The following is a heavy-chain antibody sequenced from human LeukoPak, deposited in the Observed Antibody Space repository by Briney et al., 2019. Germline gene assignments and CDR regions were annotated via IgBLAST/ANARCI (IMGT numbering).Heavy chain of an antibody. CDR3: ARGRGITMVQGFIITENWFDP. D-gene: IGHD3-10*01. CDR1: GGSISSYY. J-gene: IGHJ5*02. V-gene: IGHV4-59*01. CDR2: IYYSGST. Sequence: PSETLSLTCTVSGGSISSYYWSWIRQPPGKGLEWIGYIYYSGSTNYNPSLKSRVTISVDTSKNQFSLKLSSVTAADTAVYYCARGRGITMVQGFIITENWFDPWGQGTLVTVSS.